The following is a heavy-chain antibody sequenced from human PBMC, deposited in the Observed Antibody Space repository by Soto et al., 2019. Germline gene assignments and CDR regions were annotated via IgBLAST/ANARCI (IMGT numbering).Heavy chain of an antibody. Sequence: ASVKVSCKASGYTFTAYYMHWVRQAPGQGLEWMGWINPNSGGTKYAQNFQGRVSMTRDTSISTAYMELSRLRSDDTAMYYCARAEETAIPYYYYYYGMDVWGQGTTVTVSS. D-gene: IGHD2-2*02. CDR3: ARAEETAIPYYYYYYGMDV. V-gene: IGHV1-2*02. CDR1: GYTFTAYY. CDR2: INPNSGGT. J-gene: IGHJ6*02.